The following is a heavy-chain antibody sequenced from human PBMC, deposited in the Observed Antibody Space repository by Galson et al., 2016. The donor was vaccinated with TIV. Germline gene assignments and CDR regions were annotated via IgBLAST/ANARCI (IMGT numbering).Heavy chain of an antibody. V-gene: IGHV1-69-2*01. J-gene: IGHJ4*02. CDR1: GYIFTERF. CDR3: TTGGGSSGSYYFDF. D-gene: IGHD5-12*01. Sequence: VKVSCKVSGYIFTERFIHWVRQAPGERPEWVGRVDPDNGETLYAEKFQGRVTMAADTSGDTAFMELSNLRSEDTAFFYCTTGGGSSGSYYFDFWGLGTLVTVSS. CDR2: VDPDNGET.